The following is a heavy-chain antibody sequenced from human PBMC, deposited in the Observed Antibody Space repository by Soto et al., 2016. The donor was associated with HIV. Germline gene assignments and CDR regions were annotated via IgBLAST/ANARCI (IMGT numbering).Heavy chain of an antibody. CDR1: GGSISSYY. Sequence: QVQLQESGPGLVKPSETLSLICTVSGGSISSYYWSWIRQSPGKGLEWIGYIYYSGTTNYNPSLKSRVTISVDRSKNQYSLKLKSVTAADTAVYYCARDRTAYGLGTNWFDPWARDPGHRLL. J-gene: IGHJ5*02. D-gene: IGHD3-10*01. CDR2: IYYSGTT. CDR3: ARDRTAYGLGTNWFDP. V-gene: IGHV4-59*12.